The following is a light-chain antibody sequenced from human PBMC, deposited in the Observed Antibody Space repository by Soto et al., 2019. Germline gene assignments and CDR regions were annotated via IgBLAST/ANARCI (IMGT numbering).Light chain of an antibody. CDR2: SAS. CDR3: QQANSFPYT. V-gene: IGKV1D-12*01. Sequence: DIQMTQSPYSVSASVGARVTITCRASQGIITYLAWYQQKPGKAPRLLIHSASSLESGVPSRFSGSGSGTDFSLTISSLEPEDVATYFCQQANSFPYTFGQGNKLEI. J-gene: IGKJ2*01. CDR1: QGIITY.